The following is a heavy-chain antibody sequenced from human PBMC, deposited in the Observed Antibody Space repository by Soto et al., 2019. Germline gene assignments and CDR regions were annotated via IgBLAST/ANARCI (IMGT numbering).Heavy chain of an antibody. Sequence: SETLSLTCTVSGVSISIGGYYWSWIRQHPGKGLEWIGYIYYSGSTYYNPSLKSRVTISVDTSKNQFSLKLSSVTAADTAVYYCARSSSGYHPFDYWGQGTLVTVSS. V-gene: IGHV4-31*03. CDR2: IYYSGST. CDR3: ARSSSGYHPFDY. J-gene: IGHJ4*02. D-gene: IGHD3-22*01. CDR1: GVSISIGGYY.